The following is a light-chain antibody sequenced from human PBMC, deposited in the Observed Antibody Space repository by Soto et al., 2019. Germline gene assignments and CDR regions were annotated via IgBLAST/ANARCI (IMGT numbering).Light chain of an antibody. CDR2: GAS. V-gene: IGKV1-6*01. CDR1: QGIRNY. CDR3: LHDYNYPRT. Sequence: AIQMTQSPSSLSVSVGDRVTITCRASQGIRNYLGWYQQKPGKAPNLLIYGASTLQSGVPSRFSGSGSGTDFTLTINSLQPEDFATYCRLHDYNYPRTFGQGTRVDVK. J-gene: IGKJ1*01.